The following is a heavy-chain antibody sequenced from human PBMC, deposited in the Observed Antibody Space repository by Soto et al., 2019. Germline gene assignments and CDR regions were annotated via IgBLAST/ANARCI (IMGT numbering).Heavy chain of an antibody. V-gene: IGHV3-23*01. J-gene: IGHJ4*02. Sequence: PGGSLRLSCAASGFTFSSYAMSWVRQAPGKGLEWVSAISGSGGSTYYADSVKGRFTISRDNSKNTLYLQMNSLRAEDTAVYYCAKDKPHTPSLDTAMVIFDYWGQGTLVTVSS. D-gene: IGHD5-18*01. CDR2: ISGSGGST. CDR1: GFTFSSYA. CDR3: AKDKPHTPSLDTAMVIFDY.